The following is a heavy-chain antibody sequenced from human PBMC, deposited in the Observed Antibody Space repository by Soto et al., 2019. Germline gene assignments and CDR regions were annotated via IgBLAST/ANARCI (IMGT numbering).Heavy chain of an antibody. J-gene: IGHJ4*02. Sequence: EVQLLESGGGLVQPGGSLRLSCAASGFTFSSYAMSWVRQAPGKGLEWVSAISGSGGSTYYADSVKGRFTISRDNAKNTLYLQMNSLRAEDTAVYYCANQTTVTTFVRDWGQGTLVTVSS. V-gene: IGHV3-23*01. CDR2: ISGSGGST. D-gene: IGHD4-17*01. CDR1: GFTFSSYA. CDR3: ANQTTVTTFVRD.